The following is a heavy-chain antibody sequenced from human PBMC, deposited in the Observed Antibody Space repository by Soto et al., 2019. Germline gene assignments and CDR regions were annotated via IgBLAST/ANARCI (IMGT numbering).Heavy chain of an antibody. D-gene: IGHD1-20*01. CDR1: GYTFTSAG. CDR2: ISSYNGNI. J-gene: IGHJ3*01. V-gene: IGHV1-18*01. CDR3: ARFYNGNHDVFDF. Sequence: AAVKLSSKASGYTFTSAGITWVRQAPGQGLEWMGWISSYNGNINYAQNLQGRVTMTTDTSTSTAYMGLRSLRSDDTAIYYCARFYNGNHDVFDFWAQGXMVPVSS.